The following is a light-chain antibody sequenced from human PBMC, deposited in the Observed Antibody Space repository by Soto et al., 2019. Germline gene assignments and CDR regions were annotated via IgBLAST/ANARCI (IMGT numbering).Light chain of an antibody. J-gene: IGLJ2*01. CDR2: EVR. CDR3: SSYGGSDNLI. Sequence: QSALTQPPSASRSPGQSVTISCTGSSNDLGGYNYVSWYQHHPGKAPKLIIYEVRERPSGVPDRFSGSKSGNTASLTVSGLQAEDEADYYCSSYGGSDNLIFGGGTKLTVL. V-gene: IGLV2-8*02. CDR1: SNDLGGYNY.